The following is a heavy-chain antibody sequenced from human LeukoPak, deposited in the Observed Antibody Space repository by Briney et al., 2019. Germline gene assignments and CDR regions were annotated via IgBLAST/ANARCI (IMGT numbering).Heavy chain of an antibody. CDR2: TYPVDDFT. J-gene: IGHJ3*01. CDR3: ARDQWGPDGL. Sequence: ASVKVSCKSSGYTFTDYHIHWLRQAPGQGLEWMGITYPVDDFTNSEQKFQGRVTMTSDTPTNTFYMELSGLRFDDTAVYYCARDQWGPDGLWGQGTMVTVSS. V-gene: IGHV1-46*01. CDR1: GYTFTDYH. D-gene: IGHD5-24*01.